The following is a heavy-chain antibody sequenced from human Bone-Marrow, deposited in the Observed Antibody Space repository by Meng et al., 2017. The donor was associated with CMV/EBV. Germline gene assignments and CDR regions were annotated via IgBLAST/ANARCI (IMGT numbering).Heavy chain of an antibody. CDR1: GGSFSGYY. D-gene: IGHD6-19*01. CDR3: ARGRVAVAGIAPNFDY. J-gene: IGHJ4*02. CDR2: INHSGST. Sequence: SETLSLTCAAYGGSFSGYYWSWIRQPPGKGLEWIGEINHSGSTNYNPSLKSRVTIAVDTSKNQFSLKPSSVYPVDTAVYYWARGRVAVAGIAPNFDYWGQGTLVTVSS. V-gene: IGHV4-34*01.